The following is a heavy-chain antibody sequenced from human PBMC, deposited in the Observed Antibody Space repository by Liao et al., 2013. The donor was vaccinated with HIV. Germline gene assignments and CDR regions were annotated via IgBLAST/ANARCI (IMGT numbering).Heavy chain of an antibody. J-gene: IGHJ4*02. V-gene: IGHV4-34*01. CDR3: ARRYSGQYFFHY. Sequence: QVQLQPWGAGLVKPSETLALTCSVYEGSFNGYFWTYIRQPPGKGLEWLGDVYHTGAVSYNPSLRSRITISADTSKNQFSLTLTSVTAADTAVYYCARRYSGQYFFHYWGPGTQVTVSS. CDR1: EGSFNGYF. CDR2: VYHTGAV. D-gene: IGHD5-12*01.